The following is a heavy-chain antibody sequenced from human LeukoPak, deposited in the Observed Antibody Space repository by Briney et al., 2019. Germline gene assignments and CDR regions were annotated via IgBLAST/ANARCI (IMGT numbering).Heavy chain of an antibody. CDR3: AALYSSSWYYFDY. CDR2: IIPIFGTA. CDR1: GGTFSSYA. Sequence: VKVSCKASGGTFSSYAISWVRQAPGQGLEWMGGIIPIFGTANYAQKFQGRVTMTEDTSTDTAYMELSSLRSEDTAVYYCAALYSSSWYYFDYWGQGTLVTVSS. V-gene: IGHV1-69*06. J-gene: IGHJ4*02. D-gene: IGHD6-13*01.